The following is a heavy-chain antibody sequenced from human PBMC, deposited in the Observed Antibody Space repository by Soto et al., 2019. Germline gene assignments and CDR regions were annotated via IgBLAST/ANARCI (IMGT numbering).Heavy chain of an antibody. CDR3: AKVNSIVGDGDHDY. CDR2: ISSSGDIP. V-gene: IGHV3-23*01. J-gene: IGHJ4*02. CDR1: GFTFTTYA. Sequence: EVQLLESGGGLVQPGGSLRLSCAATGFTFTTYAMSWVRQPPGKGLEWVSGISSSGDIPYYADSVKGRFTISRDQSKKTVYLQMNSLRAEDTALYYCAKVNSIVGDGDHDYWGQGTLVSVSS. D-gene: IGHD4-17*01.